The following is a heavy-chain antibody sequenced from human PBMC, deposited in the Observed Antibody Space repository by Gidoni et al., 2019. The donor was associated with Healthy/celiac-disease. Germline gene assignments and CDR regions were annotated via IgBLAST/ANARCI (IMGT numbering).Heavy chain of an antibody. J-gene: IGHJ5*02. CDR2: INHSGST. D-gene: IGHD6-6*01. CDR3: ARAWFAFGSSSGNWFDP. CDR1: GGSFSGYY. V-gene: IGHV4-34*01. Sequence: QVQLQQWGAGLLKPSETLSLTCAVYGGSFSGYYWRWIRQPPGKGLEWIGEINHSGSTNYNPSLKSRVTISVDTSKNQFSLKLSSVTAADTAVYYCARAWFAFGSSSGNWFDPWGQGTLVTVSS.